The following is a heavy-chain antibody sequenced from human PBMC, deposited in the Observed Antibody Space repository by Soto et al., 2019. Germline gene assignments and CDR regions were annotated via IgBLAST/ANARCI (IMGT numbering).Heavy chain of an antibody. CDR3: ARDSPTSGAMLDY. V-gene: IGHV3-66*01. J-gene: IGHJ4*02. D-gene: IGHD2-15*01. CDR1: GFTVSSNY. Sequence: EVQLVESGGGLVQPGGSLRLSCAASGFTVSSNYMSWVRQAPGKGLEWVSVIYSGGSTYYADSVKGRFTISRDNSKNTLYLQMNSLRGEDTAVYYCARDSPTSGAMLDYWGQGTLVNVSS. CDR2: IYSGGST.